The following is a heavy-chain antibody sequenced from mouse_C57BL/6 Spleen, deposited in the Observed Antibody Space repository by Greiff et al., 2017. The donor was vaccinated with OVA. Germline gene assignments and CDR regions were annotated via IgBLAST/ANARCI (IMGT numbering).Heavy chain of an antibody. Sequence: QVQLKQSGPELVKPGASVKLSCKASGYTFTSYDINWVKQRPGQGLEWIGWIYPRDGSTKYNEKFKGKATLTVDTSSSTAYMELHSLTSEDSAVYFWARGYYGSSSRYFDVWGTGTTVTVSS. J-gene: IGHJ1*03. CDR2: IYPRDGST. D-gene: IGHD1-1*01. CDR3: ARGYYGSSSRYFDV. CDR1: GYTFTSYD. V-gene: IGHV1-85*01.